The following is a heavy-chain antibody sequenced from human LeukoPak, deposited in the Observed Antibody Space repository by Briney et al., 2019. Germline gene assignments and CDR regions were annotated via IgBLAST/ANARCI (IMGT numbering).Heavy chain of an antibody. V-gene: IGHV4-34*01. J-gene: IGHJ4*02. CDR1: GGSFSGYY. CDR3: ARDDSSGYFPHY. D-gene: IGHD3-22*01. CDR2: INHSGST. Sequence: SPSETLSLTCAVYGGSFSGYYWSWIRQPPGKGLEWIGEINHSGSTNYNPSLKSRVTISVDTSKNQFSLKLSSVTAADTAVYYCARDDSSGYFPHYWGQGTLVTVSS.